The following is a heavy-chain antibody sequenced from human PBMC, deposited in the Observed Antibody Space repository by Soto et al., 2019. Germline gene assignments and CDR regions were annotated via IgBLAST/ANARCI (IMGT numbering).Heavy chain of an antibody. J-gene: IGHJ3*02. D-gene: IGHD5-18*01. CDR2: IYYSGST. V-gene: IGHV4-59*01. Sequence: SETLSLTCTVSGGSISSYYWSWIRQPPGKGLEYIGYIYYSGSTNYNAPHKSRDTISVDTSKNQFSLKLNSVTAADTAVYYCARSGHIHGSDAFDIWGQGTMVTVSS. CDR1: GGSISSYY. CDR3: ARSGHIHGSDAFDI.